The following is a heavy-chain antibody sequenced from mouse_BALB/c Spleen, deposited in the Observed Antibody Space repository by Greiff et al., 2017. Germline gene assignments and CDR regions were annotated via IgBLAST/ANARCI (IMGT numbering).Heavy chain of an antibody. CDR2: ISDGGSYT. CDR1: GFTFSDYY. D-gene: IGHD4-1*01. V-gene: IGHV5-4*02. Sequence: EVMLVESGGGLVKPGGSLKLSCAASGFTFSDYYMYWVRQTPEKRLEWVATISDGGSYTYYPDSVKGRFTISRDNAKNTLYLQMSSLKSEDTAMYYCARHLGVYFDYWGQGTTLTVSS. CDR3: ARHLGVYFDY. J-gene: IGHJ2*01.